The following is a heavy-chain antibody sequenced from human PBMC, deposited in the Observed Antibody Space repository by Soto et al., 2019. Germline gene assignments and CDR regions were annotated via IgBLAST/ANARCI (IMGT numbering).Heavy chain of an antibody. D-gene: IGHD6-19*01. CDR2: ISAYNGNT. V-gene: IGHV1-18*01. CDR1: GYTFTSYG. CDR3: ARGPYSSDFNWFDP. J-gene: IGHJ5*02. Sequence: ASVKVSCKASGYTFTSYGISWVRQAPGQGLEWMGWISAYNGNTNYAQKLQGRVTMTTDTSTSTAYTELRRLRADDTAVYYCARGPYSSDFNWFDPWGQGTLVTVSS.